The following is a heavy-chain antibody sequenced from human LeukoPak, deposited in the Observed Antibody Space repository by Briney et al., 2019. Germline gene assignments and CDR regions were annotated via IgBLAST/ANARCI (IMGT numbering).Heavy chain of an antibody. CDR1: GGSFSNYY. Sequence: SETLSLTCAVYGGSFSNYYWSWIRQPPGKGLEWIGEINDSGRINYNPSLMSRVTVSVDTSKNQFSLRMTSVTATDTAVYYCARRWNYGRNYYIDVWGNGATVSVSS. V-gene: IGHV4-34*01. J-gene: IGHJ6*03. CDR2: INDSGRI. CDR3: ARRWNYGRNYYIDV. D-gene: IGHD1-7*01.